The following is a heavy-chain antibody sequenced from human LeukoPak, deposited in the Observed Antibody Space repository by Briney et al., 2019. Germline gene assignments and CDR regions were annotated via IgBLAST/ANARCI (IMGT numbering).Heavy chain of an antibody. V-gene: IGHV1-2*02. Sequence: ASVKVSCKASGYTFTGYYMHWVRQAPGQGLEWMGWINSKSGGTNYEQKFQGRVTMTRDTSISAAYMELSRLRSDDTAVYYCARSMAPSGSLYFQHWGQGTLVTVSS. CDR2: INSKSGGT. CDR3: ARSMAPSGSLYFQH. CDR1: GYTFTGYY. J-gene: IGHJ1*01. D-gene: IGHD6-13*01.